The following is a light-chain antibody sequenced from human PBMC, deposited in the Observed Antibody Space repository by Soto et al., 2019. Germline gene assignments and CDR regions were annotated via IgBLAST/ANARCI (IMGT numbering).Light chain of an antibody. V-gene: IGLV2-8*01. J-gene: IGLJ3*02. Sequence: QSALTQPPSASGSPGQSVTISCTGTSSDVGGYHYVSWYQQHPGKAPKLIIYDVNKRPSGVPDRFSGSKSGNSASLTVSGLQTEDEADYYCSSYAGNNNVVFGGGTKVTVL. CDR2: DVN. CDR1: SSDVGGYHY. CDR3: SSYAGNNNVV.